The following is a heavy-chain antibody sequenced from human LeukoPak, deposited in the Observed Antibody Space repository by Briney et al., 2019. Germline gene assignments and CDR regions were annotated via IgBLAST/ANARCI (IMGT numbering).Heavy chain of an antibody. CDR2: ISYDGAND. D-gene: IGHD2-15*01. CDR1: EFSFRSYG. J-gene: IGHJ4*02. Sequence: GGSLRLSCAASEFSFRSYGMNWVRQAPGKGLEWVALISYDGANDYYVDSVRGRFTVSRDNSKNTLSLQMNSLRGEDTALYYCATDGYCSGGNCYAGHFHYWGQGTLVTVSS. V-gene: IGHV3-30*03. CDR3: ATDGYCSGGNCYAGHFHY.